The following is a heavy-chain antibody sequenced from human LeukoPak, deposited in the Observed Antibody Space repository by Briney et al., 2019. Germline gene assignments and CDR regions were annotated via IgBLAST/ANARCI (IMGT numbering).Heavy chain of an antibody. V-gene: IGHV1-2*02. CDR3: ARDDYGGNFAPVGVFDY. D-gene: IGHD4-23*01. J-gene: IGHJ4*02. CDR1: GYTFTGYY. Sequence: ASVKVSCKASGYTFTGYYMNWVRQAPGQGLEWMGWINPNSGGTNYAQKLQGRVTMTTDTSTSTAYMELRSLRSDDTAVYYCARDDYGGNFAPVGVFDYWGQGTLVTVSS. CDR2: INPNSGGT.